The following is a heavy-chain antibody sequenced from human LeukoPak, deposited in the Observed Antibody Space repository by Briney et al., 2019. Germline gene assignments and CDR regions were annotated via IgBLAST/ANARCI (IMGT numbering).Heavy chain of an antibody. CDR2: ISSSSTTI. Sequence: GGSLRLSCAVSGFTFRSYSMNWVRQAPGKGLEWVSYISSSSTTIYYADSVKGRFTISRDNAKNSLYLQMNSLKVEGTAVYYCARAMTTEANDYWGQGTLVTVSS. V-gene: IGHV3-48*01. CDR3: ARAMTTEANDY. CDR1: GFTFRSYS. J-gene: IGHJ4*02. D-gene: IGHD4-11*01.